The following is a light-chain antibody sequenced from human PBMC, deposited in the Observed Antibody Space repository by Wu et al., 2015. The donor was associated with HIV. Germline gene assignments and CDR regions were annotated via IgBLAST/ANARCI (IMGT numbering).Light chain of an antibody. CDR3: QQYNNWPPRIT. V-gene: IGKV3-15*01. CDR1: QSVSSN. CDR2: GAS. Sequence: EIVMTQSPATLSMSPGERATLSCRASQSVSSNLAWYQQKPGQAPRLLIYGASTRATGIPARFSGSGSGTEFTLTISSLQSEDFAVYYCQQYNNWPPRITFGPGTKWISN. J-gene: IGKJ3*01.